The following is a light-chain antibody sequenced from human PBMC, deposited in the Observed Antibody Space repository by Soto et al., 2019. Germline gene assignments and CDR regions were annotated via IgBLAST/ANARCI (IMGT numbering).Light chain of an antibody. CDR2: LNSDGRH. Sequence: QSVLTQSPSASASLGASGKLTCTLSSGHSSYAIAWHQQQPEKGPRYLMKLNSDGRHSKGDGSPDRFSGSSSGAERYLTISSLQSEDEADYYCQTWGTGIWVFGGGTKLTVL. CDR1: SGHSSYA. J-gene: IGLJ3*02. V-gene: IGLV4-69*01. CDR3: QTWGTGIWV.